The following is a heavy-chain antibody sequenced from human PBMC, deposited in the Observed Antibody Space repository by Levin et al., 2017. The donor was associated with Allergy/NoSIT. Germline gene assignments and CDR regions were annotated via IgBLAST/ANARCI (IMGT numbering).Heavy chain of an antibody. CDR1: GGSFSGFY. CDR3: VRQDCSSTSCFYVY. V-gene: IGHV4-34*01. D-gene: IGHD2-2*01. J-gene: IGHJ4*02. CDR2: INHSGST. Sequence: SQTLSLTCAVYGGSFSGFYWSWIRQPPGKGLEWIGEINHSGSTNYNPSLKSRVAISVDTSKNQFSLKLSSVTAADTAVYYCVRQDCSSTSCFYVYWGQGTLVSVSS.